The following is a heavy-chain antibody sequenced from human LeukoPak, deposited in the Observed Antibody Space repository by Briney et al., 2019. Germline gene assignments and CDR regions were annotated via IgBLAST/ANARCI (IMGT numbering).Heavy chain of an antibody. J-gene: IGHJ3*02. CDR3: ATVIIGGATGI. CDR2: ISRGDSTV. CDR1: GFNFSSYE. Sequence: GGSLRLSCAASGFNFSSYEINWLRQAPGKGLEWVSYISRGDSTVHYADSVKGRFTISRDNAKNSLYLQMNSLRAEDTAVYYCATVIIGGATGIWGQGTMVTVSS. D-gene: IGHD1-26*01. V-gene: IGHV3-48*03.